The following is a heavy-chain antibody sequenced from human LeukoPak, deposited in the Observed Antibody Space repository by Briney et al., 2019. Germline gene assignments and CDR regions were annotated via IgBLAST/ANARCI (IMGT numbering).Heavy chain of an antibody. V-gene: IGHV5-51*01. CDR3: ARQRGEGILNVIRTLKDFRSQGAFDI. CDR2: VYPDDSDT. CDR1: GYSFTSHW. Sequence: GESLKISCKVSGYSFTSHWIAWVRQMPGRGLEWMGIVYPDDSDTIYNPSFQGQVTLSADKSINTAYLQWSSLRASDTAIYYCARQRGEGILNVIRTLKDFRSQGAFDIWGQGTVVTVSS. J-gene: IGHJ3*02. D-gene: IGHD3-16*01.